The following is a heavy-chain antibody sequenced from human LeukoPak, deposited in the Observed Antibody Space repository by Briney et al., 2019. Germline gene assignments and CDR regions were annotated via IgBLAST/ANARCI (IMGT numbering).Heavy chain of an antibody. V-gene: IGHV3-48*01. CDR3: VSVTIFGY. J-gene: IGHJ4*02. CDR1: GFTFSSYS. D-gene: IGHD3-9*01. CDR2: ISSSSSTI. Sequence: PGGSLRLSCAASGFTFSSYSMNWVRQAPGKGLEWVSYISSSSSTIYYADSVKGRFTISGNNSKNTLYLQMNSLRAEDTAVYYSVSVTIFGYWGQGTLVTVSS.